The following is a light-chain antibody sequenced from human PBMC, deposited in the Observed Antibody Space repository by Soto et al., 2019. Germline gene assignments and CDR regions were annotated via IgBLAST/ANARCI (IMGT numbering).Light chain of an antibody. Sequence: DVVMTQSPLSLSVTLGQPASISCRSSQGLVYSDGNTFLNWIHQRPGQSPRRLIYQVSNRDSGVPDRFSCSGSGTDYTRTISRVEAEDVGIYYCVQGTHWTWTFGQGTKVEI. CDR1: QGLVYSDGNTF. J-gene: IGKJ1*01. V-gene: IGKV2-30*01. CDR3: VQGTHWTWT. CDR2: QVS.